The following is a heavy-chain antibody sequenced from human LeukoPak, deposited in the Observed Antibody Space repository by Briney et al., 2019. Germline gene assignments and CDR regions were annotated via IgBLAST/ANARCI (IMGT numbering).Heavy chain of an antibody. Sequence: GGSLRLSCAAYGFTFSSYWISWVRQAPGRGLEWVATIQQEESEKYYVDSVKVRFTISRDNAKNSLYLQMNSLRAEDTAVYYCARRSSGWYEWCFQYWGQGTLVTVSS. CDR2: IQQEESEK. J-gene: IGHJ4*02. CDR1: GFTFSSYW. V-gene: IGHV3-7*01. CDR3: ARRSSGWYEWCFQY. D-gene: IGHD6-19*01.